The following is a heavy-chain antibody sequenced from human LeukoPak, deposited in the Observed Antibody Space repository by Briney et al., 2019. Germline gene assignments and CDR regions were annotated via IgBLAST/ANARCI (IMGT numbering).Heavy chain of an antibody. D-gene: IGHD6-19*01. CDR2: IYYTGST. J-gene: IGHJ4*02. CDR1: GGSISSSSYY. CDR3: VRGPFYLDSSTYSFDY. V-gene: IGHV4-61*05. Sequence: KPSETLSLTCTVSGGSISSSSYYWGWIRQPPGKGLEWIGYIYYTGSTKYNSSLKSRVTISVDTSKNQFSLELNSVTAADTAVYYCVRGPFYLDSSTYSFDYWGQGTLVTVSS.